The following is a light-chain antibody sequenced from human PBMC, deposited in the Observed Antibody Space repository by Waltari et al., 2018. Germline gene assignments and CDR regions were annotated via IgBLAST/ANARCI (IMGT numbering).Light chain of an antibody. CDR1: QTVGSSS. V-gene: IGKV3-20*01. CDR2: RAS. CDR3: QQHGTLPAT. J-gene: IGKJ1*01. Sequence: EIVLTQSPGTASLSPGERVTLSCRASQTVGSSSLAWYQQKPGQAPRLVIYRASRRATGFPDRFSGSGSGTEFSLTISRLEPEDFAVYYCQQHGTLPATFGQGTKVEIK.